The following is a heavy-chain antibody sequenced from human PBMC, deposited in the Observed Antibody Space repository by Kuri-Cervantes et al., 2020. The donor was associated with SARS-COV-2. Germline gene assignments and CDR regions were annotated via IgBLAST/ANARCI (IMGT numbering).Heavy chain of an antibody. D-gene: IGHD2-2*01. Sequence: SETLSLTCTASGGSISSYYWSWIRQPAGKGLEWIGSIYYSGSTYYNPSLKSRVTISVDTSKNQFSLKLSSVTAADTAVYYCARHVGCSSTSCDGYNWFDPWGQGTLVTVSS. V-gene: IGHV4-59*05. CDR1: GGSISSYY. CDR2: IYYSGST. CDR3: ARHVGCSSTSCDGYNWFDP. J-gene: IGHJ5*02.